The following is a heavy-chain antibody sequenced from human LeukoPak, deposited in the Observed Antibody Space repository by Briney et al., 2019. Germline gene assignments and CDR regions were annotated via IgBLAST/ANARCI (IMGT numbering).Heavy chain of an antibody. Sequence: GESLKISCKGPGCSFTSYWIGWVRQMPGKGLEWMGIIYPGDSDTRYSPSFQGQVTISADKSISTAYLQWSSLKASDTAMYYCARGGVVLRYFDWLFTFDYWGQGTLVTVSS. CDR2: IYPGDSDT. CDR3: ARGGVVLRYFDWLFTFDY. J-gene: IGHJ4*02. CDR1: GCSFTSYW. V-gene: IGHV5-51*01. D-gene: IGHD3-9*01.